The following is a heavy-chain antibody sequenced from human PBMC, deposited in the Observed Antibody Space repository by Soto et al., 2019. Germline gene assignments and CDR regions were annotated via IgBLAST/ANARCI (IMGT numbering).Heavy chain of an antibody. CDR3: GRDKGRYFGWLLD. Sequence: EVQLVASGGGLVQPGGSLRLSCAASGFTFSSYEMNWVRQAPGKGLEWVSYISSSGSTIYYEDSVKGRFTISRDNAKNPLYRQMNSLRAEDTAVYYCGRDKGRYFGWLLDWGQGTLVTVSS. V-gene: IGHV3-48*03. J-gene: IGHJ4*02. CDR1: GFTFSSYE. CDR2: ISSSGSTI. D-gene: IGHD3-9*01.